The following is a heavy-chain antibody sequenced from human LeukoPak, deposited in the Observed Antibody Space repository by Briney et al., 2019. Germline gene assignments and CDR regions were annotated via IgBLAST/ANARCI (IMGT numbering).Heavy chain of an antibody. D-gene: IGHD4-17*01. Sequence: AGGSLRLSCAASGFTFSNAWMSWAPQPPGKGLEWVGRIKGKTDGGTTDYAAPVKGRFTISRDDSKNTLYLQMNSLKTEDTAVYYCTTDPHGDYVVSWGQGTLVTVSS. CDR2: IKGKTDGGTT. CDR3: TTDPHGDYVVS. V-gene: IGHV3-15*01. CDR1: GFTFSNAW. J-gene: IGHJ4*02.